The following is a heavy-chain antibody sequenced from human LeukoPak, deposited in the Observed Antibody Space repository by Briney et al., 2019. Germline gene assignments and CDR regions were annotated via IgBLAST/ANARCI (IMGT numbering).Heavy chain of an antibody. CDR3: ARDYRWNYDY. D-gene: IGHD1-7*01. CDR2: ISKDGSDK. Sequence: GGSLRLSCAASGFTFSDYAMHWVRQAPGKGLEWVAVISKDGSDKYYPGSVRGRFTISRDNSKNTIYLQMDSLRAEDTAIYYCARDYRWNYDYWGQGTLVTVSS. J-gene: IGHJ4*02. CDR1: GFTFSDYA. V-gene: IGHV3-30-3*01.